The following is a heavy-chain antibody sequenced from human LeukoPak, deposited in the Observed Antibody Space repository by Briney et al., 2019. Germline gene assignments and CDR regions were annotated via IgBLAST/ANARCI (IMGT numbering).Heavy chain of an antibody. D-gene: IGHD3-9*01. V-gene: IGHV4-34*01. Sequence: ETLSLTCAVYVGSFSGDYWSWIRQPPGKGREWIGEINHSGSTNYNTSLKSLVTISVDTSKNQFSLKLRAVTAADTAVYYCARHRCPHPYDILTTHYYFEYWRQGTLVTVSS. CDR3: ARHRCPHPYDILTTHYYFEY. J-gene: IGHJ4*02. CDR2: INHSGST. CDR1: VGSFSGDY.